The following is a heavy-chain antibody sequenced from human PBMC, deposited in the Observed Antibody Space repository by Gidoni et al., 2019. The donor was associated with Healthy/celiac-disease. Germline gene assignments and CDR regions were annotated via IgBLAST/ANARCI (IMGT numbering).Heavy chain of an antibody. CDR2: ISWDGGST. Sequence: EVQLVESGGVVVQPGGSLRLSCAASGFPFDDYAMHWVRQAPRKGLEWVSLISWDGGSTYYADSVKGRFTISRDNSKNSLYLQMNSLRAEDTALYYCAKDICLGIGLRLGESGDCNLVYWGQGTLVTVSS. CDR3: AKDICLGIGLRLGESGDCNLVY. J-gene: IGHJ4*02. V-gene: IGHV3-43D*03. D-gene: IGHD3-16*01. CDR1: GFPFDDYA.